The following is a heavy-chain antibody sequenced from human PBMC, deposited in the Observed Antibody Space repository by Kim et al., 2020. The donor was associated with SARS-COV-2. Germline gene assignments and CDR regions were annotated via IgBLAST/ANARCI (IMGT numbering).Heavy chain of an antibody. D-gene: IGHD6-19*01. V-gene: IGHV1-3*01. Sequence: KTRDSQKFQGRVSITRDTSATTAYLEVSGLISEDTAVYYCAREAVAGSFDYWGQGSLVTVSS. J-gene: IGHJ4*02. CDR3: AREAVAGSFDY. CDR2: KT.